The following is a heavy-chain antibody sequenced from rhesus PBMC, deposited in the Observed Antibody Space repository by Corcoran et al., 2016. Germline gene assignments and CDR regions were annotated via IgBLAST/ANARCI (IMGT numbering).Heavy chain of an antibody. CDR2: IYGEGITN. V-gene: IGHV4S11*01. J-gene: IGHJ6*01. Sequence: QVQLQESCPGLVQPSEALSLTCSVSGGSLRGYYWNWIRKSPEKGLEWIGNIYGEGITNHINPSRERRVSLSVDTSENQRARKRRFVTAADTAVYFGARRGIADYYGLEYWGQGVVVTVSS. CDR1: GGSLRGYY. D-gene: IGHD5-42*01. CDR3: ARRGIADYYGLEY.